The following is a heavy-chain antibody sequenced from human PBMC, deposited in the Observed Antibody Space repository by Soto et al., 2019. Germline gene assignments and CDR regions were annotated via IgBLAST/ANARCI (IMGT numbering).Heavy chain of an antibody. Sequence: PSETLSLTCIVSGVSVRSYTWSWVRQPANKGLECIGRVFSTVSATYNPSLKSRVSISMDTPENRISLQLDSVTAADAGVYVCARARYYGWCSDLWALGPSVTVSS. CDR3: ARARYYGWCSDL. J-gene: IGHJ5*02. V-gene: IGHV4-4*07. D-gene: IGHD3-9*01. CDR2: VFSTVSA. CDR1: GVSVRSYT.